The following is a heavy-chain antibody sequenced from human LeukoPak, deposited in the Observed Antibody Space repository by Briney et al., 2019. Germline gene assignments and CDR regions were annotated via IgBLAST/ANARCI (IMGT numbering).Heavy chain of an antibody. J-gene: IGHJ3*02. CDR1: GFTFSNYW. Sequence: GGSLRLSCAASGFTFSNYWMHWVRQAPGEGLVWVARITSEGGTTSHADAVKGRFTISRDNAKNTLYLQMNSLRVEDTAVYYCARDYAVGESFDIWGQGTLVTVSS. CDR3: ARDYAVGESFDI. D-gene: IGHD3-16*01. V-gene: IGHV3-74*01. CDR2: ITSEGGTT.